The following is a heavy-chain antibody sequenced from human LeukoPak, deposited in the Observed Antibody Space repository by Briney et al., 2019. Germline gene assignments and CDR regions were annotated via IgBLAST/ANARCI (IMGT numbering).Heavy chain of an antibody. V-gene: IGHV3-30-3*01. CDR1: GFTFNTFV. CDR2: ISYDGNNK. D-gene: IGHD3-16*01. CDR3: VRGLGGEFDY. Sequence: GGSLRLSCVASGFTFNTFVMHWVRQAPGKGLEWVAAISYDGNNKYYTDSVKGRFTESVKGRFTISRDNSENTLYLQMNSLRAEDTAVYYCVRGLGGEFDYWGQGTLVTVSS. J-gene: IGHJ4*02.